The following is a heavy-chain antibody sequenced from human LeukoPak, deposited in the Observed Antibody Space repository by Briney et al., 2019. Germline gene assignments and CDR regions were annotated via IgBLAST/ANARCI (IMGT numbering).Heavy chain of an antibody. CDR2: VYLRGST. CDR1: GGSISSYY. J-gene: IGHJ4*02. D-gene: IGHD3-9*01. CDR3: ARLYHDLLTGYFDY. Sequence: SETLSLTCTISGGSISSYYWSWIRRPPGKGLEGIGYVYLRGSTNYNPSLRSRVTISVETSKNPFSLKLSSVTAADTAAYYCARLYHDLLTGYFDYWGQGTLVTVSS. V-gene: IGHV4-59*08.